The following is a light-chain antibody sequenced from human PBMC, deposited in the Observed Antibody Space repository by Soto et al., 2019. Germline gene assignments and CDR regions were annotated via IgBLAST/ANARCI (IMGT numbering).Light chain of an antibody. V-gene: IGKV3-11*01. CDR1: QRVSSY. CDR2: DAS. CDR3: QQRSNWPPEFT. Sequence: EIVLPQSPATLSLSPGARATLSCRASQRVSSYLAWYQQKPGQAPRLLIYDASNRATGIPARFSGSGSGTDFTLTISSLEPEDFAVYYCQQRSNWPPEFTFGPGTKVDIK. J-gene: IGKJ3*01.